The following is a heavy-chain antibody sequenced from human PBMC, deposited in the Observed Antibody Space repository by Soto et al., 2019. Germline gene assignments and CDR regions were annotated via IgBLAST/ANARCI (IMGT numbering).Heavy chain of an antibody. D-gene: IGHD2-15*01. J-gene: IGHJ4*02. CDR3: ASEDCSGGSCYSGY. CDR1: GFTFSSYA. Sequence: GGSLRLSCAASGFTFSSYAMHWVRQAPGKGLEWVAVISYDGSNKYYADSVKGRFTISRDNSKNTLYLQMNSLRAEDTAVYYCASEDCSGGSCYSGYWGQGTLVTVSS. V-gene: IGHV3-30-3*01. CDR2: ISYDGSNK.